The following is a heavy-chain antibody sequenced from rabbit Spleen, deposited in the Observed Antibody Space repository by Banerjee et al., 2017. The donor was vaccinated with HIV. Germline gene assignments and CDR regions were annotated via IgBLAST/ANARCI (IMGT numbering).Heavy chain of an antibody. J-gene: IGHJ6*01. CDR3: ARDLPDIIGWNFGF. V-gene: IGHV1S45*01. CDR1: GFDFSSDSY. D-gene: IGHD1-1*01. Sequence: QEQLVESGGGLVQPEGSLTLSCTASGFDFSSDSYMCWVRQAPGKGLEWIACIEAGSSGFTYFASWAKGRFTISKTSSTTVTLQMTSLTAADTATYFCARDLPDIIGWNFGFWGQGTLVTVS. CDR2: IEAGSSGFT.